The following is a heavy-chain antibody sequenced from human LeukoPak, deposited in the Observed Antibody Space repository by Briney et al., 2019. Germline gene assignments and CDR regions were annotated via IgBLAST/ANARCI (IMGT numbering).Heavy chain of an antibody. CDR2: ISNDGGKK. J-gene: IGHJ4*02. CDR3: AKDRYSYAFEYSDS. Sequence: GGPLRLSCAASGFAFSSYGMHWVRQASGKGLDWVAVISNDGGKKYYADSVKGRFTISRDNSKNTLSLQVSSLRTEDTAVYYCAKDRYSYAFEYSDSWGQGTLVTVSS. CDR1: GFAFSSYG. D-gene: IGHD5-18*01. V-gene: IGHV3-30*18.